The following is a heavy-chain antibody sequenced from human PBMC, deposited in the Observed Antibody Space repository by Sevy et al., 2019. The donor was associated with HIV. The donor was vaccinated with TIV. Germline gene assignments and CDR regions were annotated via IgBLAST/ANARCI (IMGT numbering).Heavy chain of an antibody. V-gene: IGHV4-39*01. D-gene: IGHD6-19*01. J-gene: IGHJ4*02. CDR1: GASISSSGYY. CDR2: IRYSGST. CDR3: AGPRLTYNSGWSYYDH. Sequence: SETLSPTCTVSGASISSSGYYWGWIRQPPGKGLEWIASIRYSGSTYYNPSLRSRVTISADASKKQFSLKLNSVTAADTAVYYCAGPRLTYNSGWSYYDHWGQGTVVTVSS.